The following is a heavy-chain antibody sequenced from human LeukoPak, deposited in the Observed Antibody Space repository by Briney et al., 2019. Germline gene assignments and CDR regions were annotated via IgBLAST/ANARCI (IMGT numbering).Heavy chain of an antibody. Sequence: PSETLSLTCTVSGGSISSSSYYWGWIRQPPGKGLEWIGEINHSGSTNYNPSLKSRVTISVDTSKNQFSLKLSSVTAADTAVYYCATSLYGSGSYYYVDYWGQGTLVTVSS. V-gene: IGHV4-39*07. CDR2: INHSGST. D-gene: IGHD3-10*01. J-gene: IGHJ4*02. CDR3: ATSLYGSGSYYYVDY. CDR1: GGSISSSSYY.